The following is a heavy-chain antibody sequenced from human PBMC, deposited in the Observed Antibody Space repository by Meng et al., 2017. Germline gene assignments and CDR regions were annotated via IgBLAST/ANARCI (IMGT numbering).Heavy chain of an antibody. D-gene: IGHD3-9*01. CDR3: ARYYRPILTGYYYFDY. V-gene: IGHV4-59*01. CDR2: IYYSGST. CDR1: GGSISSYY. J-gene: IGHJ4*02. Sequence: SETLSLTCTVSGGSISSYYWSWIRQPPGKGLEWIGYIYYSGSTNYNPSLKSRVTISVDTSKNQFSLKLSSVTAADTAVYYCARYYRPILTGYYYFDYWVQGTLVTVSS.